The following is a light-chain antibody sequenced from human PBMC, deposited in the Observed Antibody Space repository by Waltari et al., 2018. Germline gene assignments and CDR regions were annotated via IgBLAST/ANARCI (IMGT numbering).Light chain of an antibody. CDR1: NIGTKG. V-gene: IGLV3-21*02. J-gene: IGLJ3*02. CDR3: QVWDSTSSHWV. CDR2: DNS. Sequence: YVLAQPPSMSVAPGQTASITCGGDNIGTKGVHWYQQRPSQAPALVIYDNSGRPSGVPERFSGSNSGNTATLTITRVKVGDEADYYCQVWDSTSSHWVFGGGTKLTVL.